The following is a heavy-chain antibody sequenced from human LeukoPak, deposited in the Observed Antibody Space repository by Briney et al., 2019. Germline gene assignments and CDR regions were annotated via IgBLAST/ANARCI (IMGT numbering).Heavy chain of an antibody. CDR2: IIPIFGTA. CDR3: ASHYSNYGSGVQYYFDY. CDR1: GGTFSSYA. D-gene: IGHD4-11*01. J-gene: IGHJ4*02. V-gene: IGHV1-69*13. Sequence: ASVKVSFKASGGTFSSYAISWVRQAPGQGLEWMGGIIPIFGTANYAQKFQGRVTITADESTCTAYMELSSLRSEDTAVYYCASHYSNYGSGVQYYFDYWGQGTLVTVSS.